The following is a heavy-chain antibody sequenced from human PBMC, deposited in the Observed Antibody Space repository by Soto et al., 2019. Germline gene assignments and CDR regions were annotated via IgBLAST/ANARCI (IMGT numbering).Heavy chain of an antibody. CDR3: ARHHGPTTSDHWFEP. J-gene: IGHJ5*02. CDR2: ISTYRVDT. CDR1: GYTFFTYD. Sequence: QVHLVQSGVEVKTPGASVKVSCQASGYTFFTYDISWVRQAPGQGLEWMGWISTYRVDTKYAHKLQGRVTMTTDTSTTTAYLELRSLRSDDTAVYYCARHHGPTTSDHWFEPWGQGTLVTVFS. V-gene: IGHV1-18*01. D-gene: IGHD5-12*01.